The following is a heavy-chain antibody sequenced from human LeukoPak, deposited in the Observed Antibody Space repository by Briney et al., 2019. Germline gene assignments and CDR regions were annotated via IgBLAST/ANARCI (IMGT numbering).Heavy chain of an antibody. CDR3: AKDRYYDSSGYLWYFDY. Sequence: GSLRLSCAASGFTFSSYRMHWVRQAPGKGLEWVAVISYDGSNKYYADSVKGRFTISRDNSKNTLYLQMNSLRAEDTAVYYCAKDRYYDSSGYLWYFDYWGQGTLVTVSS. CDR2: ISYDGSNK. D-gene: IGHD3-22*01. J-gene: IGHJ4*02. V-gene: IGHV3-30*18. CDR1: GFTFSSYR.